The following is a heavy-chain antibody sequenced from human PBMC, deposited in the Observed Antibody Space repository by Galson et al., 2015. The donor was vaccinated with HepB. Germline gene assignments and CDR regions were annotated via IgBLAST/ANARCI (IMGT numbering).Heavy chain of an antibody. CDR3: AREQLVLNGYYYYGMDV. V-gene: IGHV3-11*06. J-gene: IGHJ6*02. CDR1: GFTFSDYY. CDR2: ISSSSSYT. D-gene: IGHD6-6*01. Sequence: SLRLSCAASGFTFSDYYMSWIRQAPGKGLEWVSYISSSSSYTNYADSVKGRFTLSRDNAKNSLYLQMNSLRAEDTAVYYCAREQLVLNGYYYYGMDVWGQGTTVTVSS.